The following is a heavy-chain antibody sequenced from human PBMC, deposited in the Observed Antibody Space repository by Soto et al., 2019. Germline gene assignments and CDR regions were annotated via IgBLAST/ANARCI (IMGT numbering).Heavy chain of an antibody. V-gene: IGHV4-34*01. Sequence: SETLSLTCAVYGGSFSGYYWRWIRQPPGKGLEWIGEINHSGSTNYNPSIKSRDNKSVDTSKNQLSLKLRSVTAADTAVYYCASKASYYYGSGSYYNQIRDYWGQGTLVTVS. D-gene: IGHD3-10*01. CDR3: ASKASYYYGSGSYYNQIRDY. CDR1: GGSFSGYY. CDR2: INHSGST. J-gene: IGHJ4*02.